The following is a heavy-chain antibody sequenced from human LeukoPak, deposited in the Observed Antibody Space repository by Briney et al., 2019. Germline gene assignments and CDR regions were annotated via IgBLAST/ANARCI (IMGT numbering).Heavy chain of an antibody. CDR2: IYYSGNT. J-gene: IGHJ4*02. D-gene: IGHD5-24*01. CDR3: ARGPRDGYNPALFDY. CDR1: GGSISSGGYY. Sequence: KSSETLSLTCTVSGGSISSGGYYWSWIRQHPGKGLEWTGYIYYSGNTYYNPSLKSRVSVSVDMSKNQFSLKLSSVTAADTAVYYCARGPRDGYNPALFDYWGQGTLVTVSS. V-gene: IGHV4-31*03.